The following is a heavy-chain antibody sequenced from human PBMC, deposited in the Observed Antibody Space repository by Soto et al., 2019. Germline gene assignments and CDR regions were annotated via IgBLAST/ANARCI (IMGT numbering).Heavy chain of an antibody. J-gene: IGHJ3*02. CDR2: IYHSGST. Sequence: SSETLSLTCAVSGGSISSGGYSWSWIRQPPGKGLEWIGYIYHSGSTNYNPSLKSRVTMSVDTSKNQFSLKLSSVTAADTAVYYCARDRSDAFDIWGQGTMVTVSS. CDR3: ARDRSDAFDI. V-gene: IGHV4-30-2*01. CDR1: GGSISSGGYS. D-gene: IGHD3-16*02.